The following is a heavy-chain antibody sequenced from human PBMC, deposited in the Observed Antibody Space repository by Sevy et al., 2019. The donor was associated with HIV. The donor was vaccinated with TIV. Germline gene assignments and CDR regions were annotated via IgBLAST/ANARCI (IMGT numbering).Heavy chain of an antibody. CDR3: ARYCTRTSPHNWFDP. CDR1: GGSISSGDYY. D-gene: IGHD2-2*01. Sequence: SETLSLTCSVSGGSISSGDYYWTWMRQSPGKGLEWIGYIYYSGITYYNPSLKSRVIISIDTVKNQCSLKLSSVTAADTAVYYCARYCTRTSPHNWFDPWGQGTLVTVSS. V-gene: IGHV4-30-4*01. CDR2: IYYSGIT. J-gene: IGHJ5*02.